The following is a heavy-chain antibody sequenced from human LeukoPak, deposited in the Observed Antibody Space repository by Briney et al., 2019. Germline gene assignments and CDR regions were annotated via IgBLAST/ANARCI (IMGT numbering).Heavy chain of an antibody. V-gene: IGHV4-34*01. CDR2: INHSGST. CDR3: ARGFRGSVVVITKGPYYYYYGMDV. J-gene: IGHJ6*02. D-gene: IGHD3-22*01. CDR1: GGSFSGYY. Sequence: SETLSLTCAVYGGSFSGYYWSWIRQPPGKGLEWIGEINHSGSTNYNPSLKSRVTISVDTSKNQFSLKLSSVTAADTAVYYCARGFRGSVVVITKGPYYYYYGMDVWGQGTTVTVSS.